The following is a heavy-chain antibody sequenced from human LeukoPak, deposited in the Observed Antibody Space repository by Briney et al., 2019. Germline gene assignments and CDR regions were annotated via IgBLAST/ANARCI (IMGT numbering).Heavy chain of an antibody. CDR1: GGSFSGYY. CDR3: ARDAGGRWSDAFDI. D-gene: IGHD2-15*01. Sequence: SETLSLTGAVYGGSFSGYYWSWIRQPPGKGLEWIGEINHSGSTNYNPSLKSRVTISVDTSKNQFSLKLSSVTAADTAVYYCARDAGGRWSDAFDIWGQGTMVTVSS. V-gene: IGHV4-34*01. J-gene: IGHJ3*02. CDR2: INHSGST.